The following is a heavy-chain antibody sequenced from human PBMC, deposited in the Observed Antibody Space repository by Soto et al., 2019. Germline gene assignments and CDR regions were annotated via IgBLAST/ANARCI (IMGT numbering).Heavy chain of an antibody. CDR3: ASQYQLLYGGGYYYYGMDV. D-gene: IGHD2-2*02. CDR1: GGSISSSSYY. V-gene: IGHV4-39*01. Sequence: SETLSFTCTVSGGSISSSSYYWGWIRQPPGKGLEWIGSIYYSGSTYYNPSLKSRVTISVDTSKNQFSLKLSSVTAADTAVYYCASQYQLLYGGGYYYYGMDVWGQGTTVTVS. CDR2: IYYSGST. J-gene: IGHJ6*02.